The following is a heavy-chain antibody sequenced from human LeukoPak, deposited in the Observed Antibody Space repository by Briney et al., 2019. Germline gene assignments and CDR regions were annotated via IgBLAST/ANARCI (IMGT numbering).Heavy chain of an antibody. V-gene: IGHV1-2*02. CDR2: INPNSGGT. J-gene: IGHJ5*02. CDR1: GYTFTSYF. Sequence: VASVKVSCKASGYTFTSYFMHWVRQAPGQGLEWMGWINPNSGGTNYAQTFQGRVTMTRDTSISTAYMELSRLRSDDTAVYYCARGGSSGWYVQNYFDTWGQGTLVTVSS. D-gene: IGHD6-19*01. CDR3: ARGGSSGWYVQNYFDT.